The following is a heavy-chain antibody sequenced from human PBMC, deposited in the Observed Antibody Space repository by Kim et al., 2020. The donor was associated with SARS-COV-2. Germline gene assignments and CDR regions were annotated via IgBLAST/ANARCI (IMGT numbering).Heavy chain of an antibody. CDR3: ARGWYYDSSGYYYDFQH. CDR2: ITSSTSYI. J-gene: IGHJ1*01. D-gene: IGHD3-22*01. Sequence: GGSLRLSCAASGFTFSNYSMKWVRQAPGKGLEWVSSITSSTSYIYYADSVKGRFTISRDNAKNSLYLQMNSLRAEDTAVYYCARGWYYDSSGYYYDFQHWGQGTLVTVSS. CDR1: GFTFSNYS. V-gene: IGHV3-21*01.